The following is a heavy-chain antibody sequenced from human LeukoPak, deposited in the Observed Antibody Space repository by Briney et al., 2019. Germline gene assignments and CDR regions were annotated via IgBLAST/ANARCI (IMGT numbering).Heavy chain of an antibody. CDR2: INPNSGGT. Sequence: GASVKVSCKASGYTFTGYYTHWVRQAPGQGLEWMGWINPNSGGTNYAQKFQGRVTMTRDTSISTAYMELSRLRSDDTAVYYCARAPFRDSSWYLGYWGQGTLVTVSS. J-gene: IGHJ4*02. CDR3: ARAPFRDSSWYLGY. CDR1: GYTFTGYY. V-gene: IGHV1-2*02. D-gene: IGHD6-13*01.